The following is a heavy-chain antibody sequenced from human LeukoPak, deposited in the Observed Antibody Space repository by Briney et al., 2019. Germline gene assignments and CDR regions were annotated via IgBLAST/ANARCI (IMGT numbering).Heavy chain of an antibody. V-gene: IGHV4-4*02. CDR1: GGSNSSSNW. J-gene: IGHJ6*02. Sequence: SGTLSLTCAVSGGSNSSSNWWSWVRQPPGKGLEWIGEIYHSGSTNYNPSLKSRVAISVDKSKNQFSLKLSSVTAADTAVYYCARDRIQLWLRYYYYYGMDVWGQGTTVTVSS. D-gene: IGHD5-18*01. CDR3: ARDRIQLWLRYYYYYGMDV. CDR2: IYHSGST.